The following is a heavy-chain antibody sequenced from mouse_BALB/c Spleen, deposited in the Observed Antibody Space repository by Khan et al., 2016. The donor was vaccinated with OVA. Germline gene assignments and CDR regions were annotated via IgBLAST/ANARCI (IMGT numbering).Heavy chain of an antibody. J-gene: IGHJ3*01. Sequence: EVQLQESGPGLVKPSQSLSLTCTVTGYSITSDYAWNWIRQFPGNKLEWMGYITYSGSTSYRPSLKSRISITRDTSKNPFFLQLNSVTTEDTATYYCAMGRTYWGQGTLVTVSA. CDR1: GYSITSDYA. V-gene: IGHV3-2*02. CDR3: AMGRTY. D-gene: IGHD4-1*01. CDR2: ITYSGST.